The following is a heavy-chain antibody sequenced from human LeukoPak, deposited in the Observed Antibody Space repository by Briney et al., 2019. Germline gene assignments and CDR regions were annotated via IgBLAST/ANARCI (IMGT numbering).Heavy chain of an antibody. CDR2: IYSGGST. D-gene: IGHD2-15*01. J-gene: IGHJ5*02. V-gene: IGHV3-53*01. CDR1: GFTVSSNY. Sequence: GGSLRLSCAASGFTVSSNYMSWVRQAPGKGLEWVSVIYSGGSTYYADSVKGRFTISRDNSKNTLYLQVNSLRAEDTAVYYCARVVVAATPWFDPWGQGTLVTVSS. CDR3: ARVVVAATPWFDP.